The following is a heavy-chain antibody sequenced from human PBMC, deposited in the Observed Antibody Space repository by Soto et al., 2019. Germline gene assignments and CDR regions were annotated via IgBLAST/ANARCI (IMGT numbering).Heavy chain of an antibody. J-gene: IGHJ4*02. V-gene: IGHV1-69*01. CDR1: GGTFSSYA. CDR3: ARGAALAPPMIDY. Sequence: QVQLVQSGAAVKKPGSSVKVSCKASGGTFSSYAISWVRQAPGQVREWMGGIIPIFGTANYAQKFQGRVTITADESTGTAYMELSSLRSEDTAVYYGARGAALAPPMIDYWGQGTLVAVSS. CDR2: IIPIFGTA.